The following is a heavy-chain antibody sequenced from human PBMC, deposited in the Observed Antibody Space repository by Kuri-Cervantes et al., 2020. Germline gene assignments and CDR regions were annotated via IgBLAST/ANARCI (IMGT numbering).Heavy chain of an antibody. J-gene: IGHJ4*02. CDR2: INPNSGGT. V-gene: IGHV1-2*02. Sequence: ASVKVSCKASGYTFTGYYTHWVRQAPGQGLEWMGWINPNSGGTNYAQKFQGRVTMTRDTSISTAYMELSRLRSDDTAVYYCASSEGGYDPTPFDYWGQGTLVTVSS. D-gene: IGHD5-12*01. CDR3: ASSEGGYDPTPFDY. CDR1: GYTFTGYY.